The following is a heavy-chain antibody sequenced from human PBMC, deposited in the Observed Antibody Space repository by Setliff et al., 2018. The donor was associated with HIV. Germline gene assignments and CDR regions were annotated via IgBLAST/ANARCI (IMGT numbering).Heavy chain of an antibody. CDR2: IHPGDSAT. J-gene: IGHJ3*02. D-gene: IGHD3-22*01. CDR1: GYSFSSYW. Sequence: PGESLKISCQGSGYSFSSYWIGWVRQMPGKGLEWMGIIHPGDSATRYSPSFQGQVIISADKSINTAYLQWNSLKASDTAMYYCARITYYYDSSAYLLYDAFDIWGQGTMVTVSS. V-gene: IGHV5-51*01. CDR3: ARITYYYDSSAYLLYDAFDI.